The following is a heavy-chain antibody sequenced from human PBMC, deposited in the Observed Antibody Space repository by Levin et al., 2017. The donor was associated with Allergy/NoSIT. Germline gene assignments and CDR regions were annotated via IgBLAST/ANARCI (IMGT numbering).Heavy chain of an antibody. J-gene: IGHJ4*02. V-gene: IGHV1-24*01. D-gene: IGHD6-13*01. Sequence: GASVKVSCKVSGYTLTELSMHWVRQAPGKGLEWMGGFDPEDGETIYAQKFQGRVTMTEDTSTDTAYMELSSLRSEDTAVYYCATGGLAGGPVLYSSSCCEFDYWGQGTLVTVSS. CDR1: GYTLTELS. CDR3: ATGGLAGGPVLYSSSCCEFDY. CDR2: FDPEDGET.